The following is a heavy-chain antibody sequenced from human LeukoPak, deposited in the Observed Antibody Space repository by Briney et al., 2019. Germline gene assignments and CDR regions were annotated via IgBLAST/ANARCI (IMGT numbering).Heavy chain of an antibody. D-gene: IGHD5-18*01. Sequence: GGSLRLSCAASGFTFSSYAMSWVRQAPEKGLEWVSGISGSGDDSYYADSVKGRFTISRDNSENTVFLQMNSLTAEDTAIYYCATGRGFSPLTYFDYWGQGTLVTVPS. CDR1: GFTFSSYA. CDR2: ISGSGDDS. CDR3: ATGRGFSPLTYFDY. J-gene: IGHJ4*02. V-gene: IGHV3-23*01.